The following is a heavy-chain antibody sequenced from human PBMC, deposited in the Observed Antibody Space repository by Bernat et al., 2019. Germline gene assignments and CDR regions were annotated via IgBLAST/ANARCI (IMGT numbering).Heavy chain of an antibody. CDR1: GFAFSDHG. CDR3: ARDVPNCSGAACSPNFFDY. V-gene: IGHV3-48*02. J-gene: IGHJ4*02. Sequence: EVQLVESGGGLVQPGGSLRLSCAASGFAFSDHGMNWVRQAPGKGLEWVSYISSRISTIYYTDSVKGRFTISRDNAKNSLYLKMNSLRDGDTAVYYCARDVPNCSGAACSPNFFDYWGQGILVTVSS. D-gene: IGHD2-15*01. CDR2: ISSRISTI.